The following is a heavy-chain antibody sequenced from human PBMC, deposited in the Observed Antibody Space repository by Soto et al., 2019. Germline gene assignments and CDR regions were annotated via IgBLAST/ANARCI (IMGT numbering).Heavy chain of an antibody. J-gene: IGHJ4*02. CDR1: DFTLSNYA. D-gene: IGHD6-13*01. CDR3: AKDLRGSGVSVFGD. Sequence: GRSLRLSCVASDFTLSNYAMSWVRPAPGKGLEWVSGISGNDDSTYYADSVKARCIISRDHSEDALDLQIDSLRPQDTAVYYCAKDLRGSGVSVFGDWGQGIRVTVSS. CDR2: ISGNDDST. V-gene: IGHV3-23*01.